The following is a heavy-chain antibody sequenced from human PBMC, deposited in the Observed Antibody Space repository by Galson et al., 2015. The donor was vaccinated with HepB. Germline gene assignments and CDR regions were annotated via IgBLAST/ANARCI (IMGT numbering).Heavy chain of an antibody. V-gene: IGHV3-15*01. CDR3: ATASVTYFDY. CDR2: IKSKADGATT. D-gene: IGHD2-21*02. J-gene: IGHJ4*02. CDR1: GFTFSKAW. Sequence: SLRLSCAASGFTFSKAWMTWIRQAPGKGLQWVGRIKSKADGATTEYAASVKDRFTISRDDSKNKFYPQMNSLKSEDTAVYYCATASVTYFDYWGLGTRVILSS.